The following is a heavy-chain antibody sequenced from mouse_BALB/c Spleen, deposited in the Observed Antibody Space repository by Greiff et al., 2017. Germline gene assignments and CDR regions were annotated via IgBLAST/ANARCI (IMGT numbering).Heavy chain of an antibody. CDR1: GFNFKDSY. J-gene: IGHJ3*01. CDR2: IDPANGNT. V-gene: IGHV14-3*02. Sequence: VQLQQSGAELVKPGASVKLSCTASGFNFKDSYMHWVKQRPEQGLEWIGRIDPANGNTKYDPKFQGKATITADTSSNTAYLQLSSLTSEDTAVYYCARGEYCGSYDWFAYWGQGTLVTVSA. D-gene: IGHD1-1*02. CDR3: ARGEYCGSYDWFAY.